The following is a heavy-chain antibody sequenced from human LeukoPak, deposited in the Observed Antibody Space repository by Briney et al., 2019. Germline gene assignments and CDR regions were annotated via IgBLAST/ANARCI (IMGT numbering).Heavy chain of an antibody. J-gene: IGHJ4*02. CDR2: IIPIFGTP. CDR3: ARVVSYGSGSYNLDY. D-gene: IGHD3-10*01. V-gene: IGHV1-69*05. CDR1: GDTFSSYT. Sequence: SVTVSCKASGDTFSSYTITWVRQAPGQGLEWMGGIIPIFGTPNYAQKFKGRVTITTDESTSTGYMELSSLTSEDTAVYYCARVVSYGSGSYNLDYWGQGTLVTVSS.